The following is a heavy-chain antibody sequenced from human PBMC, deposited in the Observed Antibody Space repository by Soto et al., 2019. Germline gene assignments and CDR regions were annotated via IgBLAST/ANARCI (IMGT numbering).Heavy chain of an antibody. J-gene: IGHJ6*02. CDR1: GDSVSSNSAA. Sequence: PSQTLSLTCAISGDSVSSNSAAWNWIRQSPSRGLEWLGRTYYRSKWYTDYAVSVKSRITINPDTSKNQFSLQLNSVTPEDTAVYYCARARSYYYGSGSYWSFAVWGQGTTVTVS. CDR3: ARARSYYYGSGSYWSFAV. CDR2: TYYRSKWYT. D-gene: IGHD3-10*01. V-gene: IGHV6-1*01.